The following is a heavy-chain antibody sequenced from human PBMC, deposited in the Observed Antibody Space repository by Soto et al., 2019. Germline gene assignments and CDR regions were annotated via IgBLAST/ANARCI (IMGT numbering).Heavy chain of an antibody. D-gene: IGHD6-13*01. V-gene: IGHV3-73*01. CDR1: VFTFSGSA. J-gene: IGHJ6*02. CDR2: IRSKANSYAT. Sequence: GGSLRLSCASSVFTFSGSAMHCVRHASGKGLEWVGRIRSKANSYATAYAASVKGRFTISRDDSKNTAYLQMNSLKTEDTAVYYCTRTGYSSSKYYYGMDVRGQGTTVTVSS. CDR3: TRTGYSSSKYYYGMDV.